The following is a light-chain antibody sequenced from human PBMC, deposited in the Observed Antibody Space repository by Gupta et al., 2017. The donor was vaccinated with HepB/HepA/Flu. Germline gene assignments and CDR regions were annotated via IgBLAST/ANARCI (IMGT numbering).Light chain of an antibody. J-gene: IGKJ1*01. V-gene: IGKV1-5*03. CDR1: LSINSW. CDR3: QQCNSHLRLT. CDR2: KAS. Sequence: DIQMTQSPSTLSASVGDRVTITCRASLSINSWLAWYQQRPGKAPKLLIYKASNLESGVPSRFSGNASGTEFTLTISSRQPDDFTTYYCQQCNSHLRLTFGEGTKVEIK.